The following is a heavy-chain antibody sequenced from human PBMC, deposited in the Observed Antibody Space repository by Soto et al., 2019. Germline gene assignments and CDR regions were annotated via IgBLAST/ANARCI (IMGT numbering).Heavy chain of an antibody. V-gene: IGHV3-21*01. J-gene: IGHJ4*02. D-gene: IGHD5-18*01. Sequence: GGSLRLSCAASGFSFSSYTMDWVRQAPGKGLQWVSSISITGSYIYYADSVKGRFAVSRDNAQNSLYLHMNSLRGEDTAVYYCARGAIRGYSYGHSDYWGQGTLVTVSS. CDR3: ARGAIRGYSYGHSDY. CDR1: GFSFSSYT. CDR2: ISITGSYI.